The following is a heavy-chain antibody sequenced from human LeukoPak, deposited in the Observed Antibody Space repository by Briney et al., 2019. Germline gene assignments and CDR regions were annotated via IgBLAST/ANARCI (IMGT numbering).Heavy chain of an antibody. CDR2: IYHSGST. CDR1: GGSISSGGYY. CDR3: ARAERVINYFDY. D-gene: IGHD2/OR15-2a*01. J-gene: IGHJ4*02. Sequence: TLSLTCTVSGGSISSGGYYWSWIRQPPGKGLEWIGYIYHSGSTYYNPSLKSRVTISVDRSKNQFSLKLSSVTAADTAVYYCARAERVINYFDYWGQGTLVTVSS. V-gene: IGHV4-30-2*01.